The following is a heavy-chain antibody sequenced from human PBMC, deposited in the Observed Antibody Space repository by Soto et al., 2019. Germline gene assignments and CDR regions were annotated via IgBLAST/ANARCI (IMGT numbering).Heavy chain of an antibody. CDR1: GYTFTGYY. CDR3: ARDLSGSYPRRDWFDP. Sequence: GASVKVSCKASGYTFTGYYMHWVRQAPGQGLEWMGIINPSGGSTSYAQKFQGRVTMTRDTSTSTVYMELSSLRSEDTAVYYCARDLSGSYPRRDWFDPWGQGTLVTVS. J-gene: IGHJ5*02. CDR2: INPSGGST. D-gene: IGHD1-26*01. V-gene: IGHV1-46*01.